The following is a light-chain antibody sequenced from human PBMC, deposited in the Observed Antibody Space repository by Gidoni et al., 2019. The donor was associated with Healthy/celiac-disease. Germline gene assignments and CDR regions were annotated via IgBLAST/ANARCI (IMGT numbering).Light chain of an antibody. V-gene: IGKV3-11*01. J-gene: IGKJ5*01. Sequence: ELVFTQSAATLSLSPGERATLAYRASPRVSSYLAWYHQKPGPAPRLLIYDASNSATSIPAQCSGSGSGTAFTITISSREAPDFAVYYCQQRSNWPPITFGQGTRLEIK. CDR2: DAS. CDR3: QQRSNWPPIT. CDR1: PRVSSY.